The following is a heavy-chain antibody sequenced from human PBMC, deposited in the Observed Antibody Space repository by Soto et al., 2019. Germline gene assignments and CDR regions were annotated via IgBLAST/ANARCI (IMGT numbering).Heavy chain of an antibody. D-gene: IGHD2-15*01. V-gene: IGHV4-59*01. CDR3: ARENCSVGSCSLDY. J-gene: IGHJ4*02. Sequence: SETLSLTCTVSGGSISSYYWSWIRQPPGKGLEWIGYIYYSGSTNYNPSLKSRVTISVDTSKDQFSLKLSSVTAADTAVYYCARENCSVGSCSLDYWGQGTLVTVFS. CDR1: GGSISSYY. CDR2: IYYSGST.